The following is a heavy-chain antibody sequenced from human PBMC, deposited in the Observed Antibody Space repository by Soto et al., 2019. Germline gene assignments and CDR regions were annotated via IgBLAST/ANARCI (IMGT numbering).Heavy chain of an antibody. J-gene: IGHJ4*02. CDR2: ISYDGNNK. CDR1: AFTFSTYG. Sequence: GGSLRLSCAVSAFTFSTYGMHWVRQAPGKGLEWVAFISYDGNNKYYGDSVKGRFIISRVNSKSTLYLQMNSLRAEDTAVYYWANGETPRGILNFFNFDFWGLGSWVTV. CDR3: ANGETPRGILNFFNFDF. V-gene: IGHV3-30*18. D-gene: IGHD3-10*01.